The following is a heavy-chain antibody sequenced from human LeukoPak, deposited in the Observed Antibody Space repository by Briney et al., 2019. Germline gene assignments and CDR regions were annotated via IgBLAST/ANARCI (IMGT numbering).Heavy chain of an antibody. CDR2: IYFSGST. CDR3: ARIVGATDYFDH. V-gene: IGHV4-39*01. CDR1: GDSTSSSSYY. J-gene: IGHJ4*02. D-gene: IGHD1-26*01. Sequence: PSETLSLTCTVSGDSTSSSSYYWGWIRQPPGKGLEWIGSIYFSGSTYYSPSLKSRVTISDYTSKNQFSLKLTSVTAADTAVYYCARIVGATDYFDHWGQGTLVTVSS.